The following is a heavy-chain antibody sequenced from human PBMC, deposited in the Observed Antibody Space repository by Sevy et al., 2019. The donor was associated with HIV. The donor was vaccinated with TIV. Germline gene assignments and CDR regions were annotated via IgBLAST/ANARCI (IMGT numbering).Heavy chain of an antibody. CDR3: ARGGGGSWIQLWLRSFDY. J-gene: IGHJ4*02. D-gene: IGHD5-18*01. V-gene: IGHV1-18*01. CDR2: ISAYNGNT. Sequence: ASVKVSCKASGYTFTSYGISWVRQAPGQGLEWMGWISAYNGNTNYAQKLQGRVTMTTDTSTSTACMELRSLRSDDTAVYYCARGGGGSWIQLWLRSFDYWGQGTLVTVSS. CDR1: GYTFTSYG.